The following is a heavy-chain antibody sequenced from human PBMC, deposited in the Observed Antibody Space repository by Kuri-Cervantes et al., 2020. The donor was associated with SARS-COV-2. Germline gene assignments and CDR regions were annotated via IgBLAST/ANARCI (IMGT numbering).Heavy chain of an antibody. J-gene: IGHJ3*02. Sequence: GGSLRLSCAASGFSFSNYAMHWVRQAPGKGLEWVAIISYDGGYENYADSVQGRFTISRDNDKHTLYLQVNSVKTEDTAVYYCARALPWDLRGNDAFDIWGQGTMVTVSS. CDR3: ARALPWDLRGNDAFDI. CDR2: ISYDGGYE. V-gene: IGHV3-30*03. D-gene: IGHD1-26*01. CDR1: GFSFSNYA.